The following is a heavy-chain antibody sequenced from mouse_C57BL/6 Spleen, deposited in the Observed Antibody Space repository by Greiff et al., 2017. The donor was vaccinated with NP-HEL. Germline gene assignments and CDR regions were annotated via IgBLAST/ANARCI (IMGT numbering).Heavy chain of an antibody. J-gene: IGHJ4*01. CDR3: ARRAYYSNYDYAMDY. CDR1: GYSFTDYN. D-gene: IGHD2-5*01. CDR2: INPNYGTT. Sequence: EVQLQESGPELVKPGASVKISCKASGYSFTDYNMNWVKQSNGKSLEWIGVINPNYGTTSYNQKFKGKATLTVDQSSSTAYMQLNSLTSEDSAVYYCARRAYYSNYDYAMDYWGQGTSVTVSS. V-gene: IGHV1-39*01.